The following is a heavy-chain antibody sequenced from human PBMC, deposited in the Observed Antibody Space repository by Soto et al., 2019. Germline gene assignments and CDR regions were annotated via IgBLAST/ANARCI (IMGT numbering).Heavy chain of an antibody. D-gene: IGHD1-1*01. CDR1: GFTFDDYA. V-gene: IGHV3-9*01. CDR3: AKAWDGYNSIEH. J-gene: IGHJ4*02. Sequence: EVQLVESGGGLVQPGRSLRLSCAASGFTFDDYAMHWVRQAPGKGLEWVSGVSWNRGSIGYADSVQGRFTISRDNAKKSLYLLMNSLRAEDTALYYCAKAWDGYNSIEHWGRGTLVTVSS. CDR2: VSWNRGSI.